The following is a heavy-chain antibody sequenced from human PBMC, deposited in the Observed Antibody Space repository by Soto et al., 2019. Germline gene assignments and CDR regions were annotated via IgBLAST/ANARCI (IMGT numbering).Heavy chain of an antibody. Sequence: EVQLVESGGGLVQRGGSLRLSCAASGFTFSRYTMHWVRQAPGKGLEYVSGISSNGGITDYASSVQGRFSISRDNSKNTLYLQMGSLRVDDMAVYYCARDDYGENEAFEIWGQGTMVTVSS. V-gene: IGHV3-64*01. D-gene: IGHD4-17*01. CDR2: ISSNGGIT. J-gene: IGHJ3*02. CDR1: GFTFSRYT. CDR3: ARDDYGENEAFEI.